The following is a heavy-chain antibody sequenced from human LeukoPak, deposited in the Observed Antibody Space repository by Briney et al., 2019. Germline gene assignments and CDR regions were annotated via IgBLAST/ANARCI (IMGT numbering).Heavy chain of an antibody. V-gene: IGHV6-1*01. CDR1: GDSVSSNSAA. J-gene: IGHJ6*04. D-gene: IGHD3-9*01. CDR3: ARDLYYDILTGDYYYYGMDV. CDR2: TYYRSKWYN. Sequence: SQTLSLTSAISGDSVSSNSAAWNWLRQSPSRGLEWLGRTYYRSKWYNDYAVSVKSRITINPDTSKNQFSLQLNSVTPEDTAVYYCARDLYYDILTGDYYYYGMDVWGKGTTVTVSS.